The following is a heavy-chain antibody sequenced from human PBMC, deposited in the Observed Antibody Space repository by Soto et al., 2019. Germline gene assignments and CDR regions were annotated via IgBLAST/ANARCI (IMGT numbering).Heavy chain of an antibody. CDR1: GFTFSSYT. Sequence: GGSLRLSCAASGFTFSSYTMNWVRQAPGKGLEWVSSISSSSSYIYYADSVKGRFTISRDNAKNSLYLQMNSLRAEDTAVYYCARDIVATISVAGSDYWGQGTLVTVSS. CDR3: ARDIVATISVAGSDY. D-gene: IGHD5-12*01. J-gene: IGHJ4*02. CDR2: ISSSSSYI. V-gene: IGHV3-21*01.